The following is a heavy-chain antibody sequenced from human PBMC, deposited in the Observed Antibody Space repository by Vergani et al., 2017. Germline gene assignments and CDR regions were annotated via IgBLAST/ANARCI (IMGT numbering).Heavy chain of an antibody. CDR3: SRGGFYTSRNDFKFYGLGV. Sequence: QVQLVHSGSELKKPGASVKVSCKASGYTLSRYSIYWVRQAPGQGLEWMGWISAYSGETRYARSLQGRVTMNTDASTNTAYMSLRILRADDTAIYYCSRGGFYTSRNDFKFYGLGVWGEGGKVTVTS. CDR2: ISAYSGET. D-gene: IGHD3-3*01. V-gene: IGHV1-18*04. CDR1: GYTLSRYS. J-gene: IGHJ6*04.